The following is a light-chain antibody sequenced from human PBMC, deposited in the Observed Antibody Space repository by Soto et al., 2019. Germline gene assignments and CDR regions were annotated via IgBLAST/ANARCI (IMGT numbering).Light chain of an antibody. CDR1: SSDVGGYNY. V-gene: IGLV2-8*02. Sequence: QSALTQPPSASRSPGQSVTISCTGTSSDVGGYNYVSWYQQYPGKVPKLMVYEVNKRPSGVPDHFSGSKSGNTASLTVSGLQAEDEADYYCTSYAGGNNVFGTGTKLTVL. CDR3: TSYAGGNNV. CDR2: EVN. J-gene: IGLJ1*01.